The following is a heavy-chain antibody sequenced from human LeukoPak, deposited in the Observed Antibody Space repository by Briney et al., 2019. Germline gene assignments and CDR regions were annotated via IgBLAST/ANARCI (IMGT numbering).Heavy chain of an antibody. CDR2: IIPILGIA. CDR3: ARDIGGSGSYRDY. V-gene: IGHV1-69*04. Sequence: ASVKVSCKASGGTFSSYTIGWVRQAPGQGLEWMGRIIPILGIANYAQKFQGRVTITADKSTSTAYMELSSLRSEDTAVYYCARDIGGSGSYRDYWGQGTLVTVSS. D-gene: IGHD3-10*01. J-gene: IGHJ4*02. CDR1: GGTFSSYT.